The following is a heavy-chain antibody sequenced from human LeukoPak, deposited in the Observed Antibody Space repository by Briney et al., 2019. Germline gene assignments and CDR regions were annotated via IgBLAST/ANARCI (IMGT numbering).Heavy chain of an antibody. CDR1: GGSISSSSYY. Sequence: PSETLSLTCTVSGGSISSSSYYWGWIRQPPGKGLEWIGSIYYSGSTYYNPSLKSRVTISVDTSKNQFSLKLSSVTAADTAVYYCASKWEPDFDYWGQGTLVTVSS. J-gene: IGHJ4*02. CDR3: ASKWEPDFDY. V-gene: IGHV4-39*01. D-gene: IGHD1-26*01. CDR2: IYYSGST.